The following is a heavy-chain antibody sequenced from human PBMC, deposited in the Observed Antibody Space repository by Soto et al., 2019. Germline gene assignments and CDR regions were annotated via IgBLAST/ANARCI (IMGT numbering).Heavy chain of an antibody. D-gene: IGHD2-15*01. Sequence: QVQLVESGGGVVQPGRSLRLSCAASGFTFSSFGMHWVRQASGKGLEWVAVISYDGNNKYYADSVKGRFTISRDNSKNTLYLHMNSLGAEDTAVYYCAKALGYCSGGSCYPPGYYYGMDVWGQGTTVTVSS. J-gene: IGHJ6*02. CDR1: GFTFSSFG. V-gene: IGHV3-30*18. CDR2: ISYDGNNK. CDR3: AKALGYCSGGSCYPPGYYYGMDV.